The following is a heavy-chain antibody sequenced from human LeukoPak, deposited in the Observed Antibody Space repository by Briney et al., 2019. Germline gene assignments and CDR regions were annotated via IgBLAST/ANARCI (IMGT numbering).Heavy chain of an antibody. Sequence: GGSLRLSCAASGFTFNIYAMSWVRQAPGKGLEWVAAISSSGSNSYFADSVKGRFSISRDNSKDTLYLQLNGLRVDDTATYYCAKGGGTYEPSDYWGQGTLVTVSS. V-gene: IGHV3-23*01. CDR3: AKGGGTYEPSDY. J-gene: IGHJ4*02. D-gene: IGHD1-26*01. CDR1: GFTFNIYA. CDR2: ISSSGSNS.